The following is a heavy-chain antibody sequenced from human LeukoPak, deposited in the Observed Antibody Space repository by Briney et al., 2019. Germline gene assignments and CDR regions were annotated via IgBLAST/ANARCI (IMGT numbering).Heavy chain of an antibody. V-gene: IGHV4-34*01. Sequence: SETLSLTCAVYGGSFSGYYWSWIRQPPGKGLEWIGEINHSGSTNYNPSLKSRVTISVDTSKNQFSLKLSSVTAADTAVYYCARDRYSSGWMGMDWGQGTLVTVSS. CDR1: GGSFSGYY. J-gene: IGHJ4*02. D-gene: IGHD6-19*01. CDR2: INHSGST. CDR3: ARDRYSSGWMGMD.